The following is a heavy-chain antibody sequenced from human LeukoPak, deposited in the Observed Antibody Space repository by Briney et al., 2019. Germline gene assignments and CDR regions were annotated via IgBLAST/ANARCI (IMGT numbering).Heavy chain of an antibody. J-gene: IGHJ5*02. Sequence: GGSLRLSCAGSGFIFGGYTMNWVRQAPGKGLEWLSYISPSGGNKFYADSVKGRFTISRDNAKNSVFLQMNSLRAEDTAVYYCARGPPLFDPWGQGTLVSVSS. CDR1: GFIFGGYT. CDR2: ISPSGGNK. CDR3: ARGPPLFDP. V-gene: IGHV3-48*04.